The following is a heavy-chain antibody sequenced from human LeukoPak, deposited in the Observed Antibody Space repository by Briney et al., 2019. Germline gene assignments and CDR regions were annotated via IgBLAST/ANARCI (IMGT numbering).Heavy chain of an antibody. CDR3: ARFTQGEWLLEH. D-gene: IGHD3-3*01. Sequence: GASVKVSCKASGYTFTSYDINWVRQATGQGLEWMGWMNPNSGNTGYAQKFQGRVTMTRNTSMSTAYMELSSLRSEDTAVYYCARFTQGEWLLEHWGQGTLVTVSS. V-gene: IGHV1-8*01. CDR2: MNPNSGNT. J-gene: IGHJ4*02. CDR1: GYTFTSYD.